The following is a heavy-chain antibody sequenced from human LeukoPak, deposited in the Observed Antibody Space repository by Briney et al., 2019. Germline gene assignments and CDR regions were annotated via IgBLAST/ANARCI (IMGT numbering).Heavy chain of an antibody. Sequence: ASVKVSCKASRYTFTSYDINWVRQAPGQGLEWMGWISVFYGHTNYSENLQGRVTMTTDTSTSTAYMEVRGLRSDDTAVYYCVREVSAADAGYMDVWGTGTTVIASS. CDR3: VREVSAADAGYMDV. J-gene: IGHJ6*03. CDR1: RYTFTSYD. CDR2: ISVFYGHT. D-gene: IGHD6-13*01. V-gene: IGHV1-18*01.